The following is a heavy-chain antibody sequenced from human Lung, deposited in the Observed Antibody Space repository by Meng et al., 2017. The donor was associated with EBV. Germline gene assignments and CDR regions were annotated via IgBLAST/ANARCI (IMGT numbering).Heavy chain of an antibody. V-gene: IGHV3-74*01. CDR1: GFTFSRYW. J-gene: IGHJ5*01. D-gene: IGHD1-14*01. Sequence: VESGGALVQPGXFLRLSCAASGFTFSRYWMHWVRQVPGEGLVWVSRINEHGSIVNYADSVKGRFTISRDNARNTLYLQMNSLRAADTGLYFCSRDLAGSDDSWGQGTLVTVSS. CDR2: INEHGSIV. CDR3: SRDLAGSDDS.